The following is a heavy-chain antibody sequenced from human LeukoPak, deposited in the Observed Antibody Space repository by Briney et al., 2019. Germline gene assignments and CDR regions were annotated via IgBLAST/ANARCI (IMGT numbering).Heavy chain of an antibody. Sequence: PGGSLRLSCVASGFTFRDYYMSWIRRAPGKGLEWVSYISSSSSYIDYADSVKGRFTISRDNAKNSLHLQMKSLRAEDTAVYYCARHLMGVTRLYYFDDWGQGILVTVSS. CDR3: ARHLMGVTRLYYFDD. D-gene: IGHD1-26*01. CDR1: GFTFRDYY. CDR2: ISSSSSYI. V-gene: IGHV3-11*03. J-gene: IGHJ4*02.